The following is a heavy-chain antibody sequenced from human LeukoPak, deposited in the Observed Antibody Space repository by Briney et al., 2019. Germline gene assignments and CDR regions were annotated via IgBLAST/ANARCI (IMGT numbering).Heavy chain of an antibody. Sequence: GASVKVSCKASGGTFSSYAISWVRQAPGQGLEWMGGIIPIFGTANYAQKLQGRVTITADESTSTAYMELSSLRSEDTAVYYCARSPYCSGGSCQSQRYYYYYMDVWGKGTTVTVSS. CDR1: GGTFSSYA. CDR2: IIPIFGTA. J-gene: IGHJ6*03. CDR3: ARSPYCSGGSCQSQRYYYYYMDV. D-gene: IGHD2-15*01. V-gene: IGHV1-69*13.